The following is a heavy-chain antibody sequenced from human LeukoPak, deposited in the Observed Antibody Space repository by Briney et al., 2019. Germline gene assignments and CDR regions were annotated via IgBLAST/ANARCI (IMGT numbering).Heavy chain of an antibody. CDR3: ARGVPDYYDSSGYYYDY. Sequence: SETLSLTCTVSGGSISSYYWSWIRQPPGKGLEWTGYIYYSGSTNYNPSLKSRVTISVDTSKNQFSLKLSSVTAADTAVYYCARGVPDYYDSSGYYYDYWGQGTLVTVSS. V-gene: IGHV4-59*01. J-gene: IGHJ4*02. CDR1: GGSISSYY. D-gene: IGHD3-22*01. CDR2: IYYSGST.